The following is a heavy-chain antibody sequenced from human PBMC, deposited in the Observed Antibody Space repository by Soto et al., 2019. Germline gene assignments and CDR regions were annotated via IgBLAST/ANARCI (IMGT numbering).Heavy chain of an antibody. Sequence: ASVKVSCKTSGDTFTAYQIHWVRQAPGQGLELLGWIDPNTGGANYAQKFQTRVTMTRDTSISTVYTELRRLTSDDTAVYYCARGNCRVSACYTGGNWFDPWGQGTLVTVSS. J-gene: IGHJ5*02. D-gene: IGHD2-2*02. CDR2: IDPNTGGA. V-gene: IGHV1-2*02. CDR3: ARGNCRVSACYTGGNWFDP. CDR1: GDTFTAYQ.